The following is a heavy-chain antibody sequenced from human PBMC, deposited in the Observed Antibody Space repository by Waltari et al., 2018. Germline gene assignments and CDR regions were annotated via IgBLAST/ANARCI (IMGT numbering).Heavy chain of an antibody. Sequence: EVQMVETGGGLIQPGGSLRLSCVVSGFSVISNYMTWVRQPPGKGLEWVSYIYSGWRPYDADSVKGRFTISRDNSKNTLYLQMNNLRAEDTAVYYCARENSGSYGEFDFWGQGTLVTVSS. J-gene: IGHJ4*02. CDR1: GFSVISNY. D-gene: IGHD1-26*01. CDR3: ARENSGSYGEFDF. V-gene: IGHV3-53*02. CDR2: IYSGWRP.